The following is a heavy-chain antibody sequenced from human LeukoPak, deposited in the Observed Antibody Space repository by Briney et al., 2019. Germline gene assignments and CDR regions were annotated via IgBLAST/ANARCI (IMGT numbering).Heavy chain of an antibody. CDR1: GFTFSSYW. V-gene: IGHV3-7*01. CDR2: IKQDGSEK. J-gene: IGHJ4*02. Sequence: GSLRLSCAASGFTFSSYWMSWVRQAPGKGLEWVANIKQDGSEKYYVDSVKGRFTISRDNAKNSLYLQMNSLRAEDTAVYYCARDEDSGSLDFDYWGQGTLVTVSS. D-gene: IGHD1-26*01. CDR3: ARDEDSGSLDFDY.